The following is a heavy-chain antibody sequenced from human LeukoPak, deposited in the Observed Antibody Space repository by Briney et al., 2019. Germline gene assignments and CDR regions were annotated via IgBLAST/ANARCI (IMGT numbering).Heavy chain of an antibody. CDR3: ARSLGGSYDY. V-gene: IGHV4-59*01. J-gene: IGHJ4*02. Sequence: SETLSLTCTVSGGSINSYYWSWIRQPPGKGLEWIGQIFYIGSTNYNPSLKSRVTISVDTSKNHVSPNLTSVTAADAAVYYCARSLGGSYDYWGQGTLVTVSS. D-gene: IGHD1-26*01. CDR1: GGSINSYY. CDR2: IFYIGST.